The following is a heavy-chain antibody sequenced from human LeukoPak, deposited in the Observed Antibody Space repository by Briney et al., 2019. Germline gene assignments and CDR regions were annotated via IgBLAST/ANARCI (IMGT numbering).Heavy chain of an antibody. CDR1: GFTFSSYS. J-gene: IGHJ6*02. CDR3: ARGLVPPAHHYYYGMDV. V-gene: IGHV3-21*01. D-gene: IGHD2-2*01. CDR2: ISSSSSYI. Sequence: GGSLRLSCAASGFTFSSYSMNWVRRAPGKGLEWVSSISSSSSYIYYADSVKGRFTISRDNAKNSLYLQMNSLRAEDTAVYYCARGLVPPAHHYYYGMDVWGQGTTVTVSS.